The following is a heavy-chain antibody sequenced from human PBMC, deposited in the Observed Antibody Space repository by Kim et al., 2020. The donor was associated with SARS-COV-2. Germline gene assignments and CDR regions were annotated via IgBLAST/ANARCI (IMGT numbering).Heavy chain of an antibody. CDR3: AREKKRLITFGGVAAFDAFDI. CDR1: GGSISSYY. CDR2: IYYSGST. Sequence: SETLSLTCTVSGGSISSYYWSWIRQPPGKGLEWIGYIYYSGSTNYNPSLKSRVTISVGTSKNQFSLKLSSVTAADTAVYYCAREKKRLITFGGVAAFDAFDICGQGTMVTASS. J-gene: IGHJ3*02. V-gene: IGHV4-59*13. D-gene: IGHD3-16*01.